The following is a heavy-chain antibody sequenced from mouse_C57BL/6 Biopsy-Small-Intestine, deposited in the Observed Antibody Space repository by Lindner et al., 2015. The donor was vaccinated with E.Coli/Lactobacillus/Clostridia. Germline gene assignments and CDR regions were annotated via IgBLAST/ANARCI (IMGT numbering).Heavy chain of an antibody. Sequence: VQLQESGPELVKPGASVKMSCKASGYTFTSYVMHWVKQKPGQGLEWIGYINPYNDVTKYNENFKGKATLTSDKSSTTAYMELSSLTSEDSAVYYCAGPFGNYGAYWGQGTLVTVSA. J-gene: IGHJ3*01. CDR3: AGPFGNYGAY. V-gene: IGHV1-14*01. CDR2: INPYNDVT. CDR1: GYTFTSYV. D-gene: IGHD2-1*01.